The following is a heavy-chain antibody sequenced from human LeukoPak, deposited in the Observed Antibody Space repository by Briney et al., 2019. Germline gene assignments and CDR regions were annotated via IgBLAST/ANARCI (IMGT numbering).Heavy chain of an antibody. CDR2: VSWDGTT. CDR3: VKDINYESSGSVFDY. Sequence: PGGSLRLSCAASGFTFETYTMHWVRQVPGKTLEWVALVSWDGTTYYTDSVKGRFTISRDNSKISLYLQMDTLRSEDTAFYYCVKDINYESSGSVFDYWGQGTLVTVSS. CDR1: GFTFETYT. V-gene: IGHV3-43*01. J-gene: IGHJ4*02. D-gene: IGHD3-22*01.